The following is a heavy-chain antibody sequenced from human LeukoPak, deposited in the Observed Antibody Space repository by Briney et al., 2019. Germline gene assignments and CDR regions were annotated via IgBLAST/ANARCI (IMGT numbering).Heavy chain of an antibody. D-gene: IGHD2-15*01. CDR1: GYTFTSYD. Sequence: ASVKVPCKASGYTFTSYDINWVRQATGQGLEWMGWMNPNSGNTGYAQKFQGRVTITRNTSISTAYMELSSLRSEDTAVYYCARGPARYCSGGSCRKPNWFDPWGQGTLVTVSS. CDR2: MNPNSGNT. V-gene: IGHV1-8*03. CDR3: ARGPARYCSGGSCRKPNWFDP. J-gene: IGHJ5*02.